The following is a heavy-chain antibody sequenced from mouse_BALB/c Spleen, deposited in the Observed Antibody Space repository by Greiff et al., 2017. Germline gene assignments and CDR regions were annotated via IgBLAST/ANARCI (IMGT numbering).Heavy chain of an antibody. CDR1: GYSITSDYA. D-gene: IGHD4-1*01. J-gene: IGHJ3*01. V-gene: IGHV3-2*02. CDR3: ARNWESPFAY. CDR2: ISYSGST. Sequence: EVKLQESGPGLVKPSQSLSLTCTVTGYSITSDYAWNWIRQFPGNKLEWMGYISYSGSTSYNPSLKSRISITRDTSKNQFFLQLNSVTTEDTATYYCARNWESPFAYWGQGTLVTVSA.